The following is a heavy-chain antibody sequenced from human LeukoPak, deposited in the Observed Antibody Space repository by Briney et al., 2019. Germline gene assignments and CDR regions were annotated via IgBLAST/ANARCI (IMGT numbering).Heavy chain of an antibody. Sequence: GGSLRLSCAASGFTFSNVWMSWVRQVPGKGLEWVGRIRRKTDGETTDHAAPVKGRFTISRDDSKNTLYLQMNSLKTEDTAVYYCVTDLVIKGYFDYWGQGALVTVSS. CDR2: IRRKTDGETT. CDR3: VTDLVIKGYFDY. D-gene: IGHD2-21*01. V-gene: IGHV3-15*01. J-gene: IGHJ4*02. CDR1: GFTFSNVW.